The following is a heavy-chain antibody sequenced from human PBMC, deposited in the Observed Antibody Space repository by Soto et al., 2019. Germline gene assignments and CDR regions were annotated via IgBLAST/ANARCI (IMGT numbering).Heavy chain of an antibody. D-gene: IGHD2-15*01. V-gene: IGHV3-33*01. CDR2: IWFDGSDK. Sequence: LEWVALIWFDGSDKYYTESVKGRFTISRDNSKSTLYLQMNSLRAEDTAVYYCARLYCSASSCYSVGAFDIRGQGTMVTVSS. J-gene: IGHJ3*02. CDR3: ARLYCSASSCYSVGAFDI.